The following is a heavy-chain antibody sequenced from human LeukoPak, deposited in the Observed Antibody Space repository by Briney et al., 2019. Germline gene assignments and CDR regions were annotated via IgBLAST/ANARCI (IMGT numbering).Heavy chain of an antibody. CDR2: IKQDGSEK. CDR3: ARILDSAWGELGY. D-gene: IGHD6-19*01. Sequence: GGSLRLSCAASEFTFSFYWMSWVRQAPGKGLEWVADIKQDGSEKYYVDSVKGRFTISRQNAKNSLFLQMNSLRAKDTAVYYCARILDSAWGELGYWGQGTLVTVSS. J-gene: IGHJ4*02. CDR1: EFTFSFYW. V-gene: IGHV3-7*01.